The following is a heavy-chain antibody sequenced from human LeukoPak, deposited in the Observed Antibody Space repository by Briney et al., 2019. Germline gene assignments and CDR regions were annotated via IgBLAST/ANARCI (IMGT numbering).Heavy chain of an antibody. CDR3: ARVPLFGWAPYYYYYYMDV. D-gene: IGHD3-10*01. CDR2: IYYSGST. V-gene: IGHV4-59*01. CDR1: GGSISSYY. Sequence: KPSETLSLTCTVSGGSISSYYWSWIRQPPGKGLEWIGYIYYSGSTNYNPSLKSRVTISVDTSKNQFSLKLSSVTAADTAVYYCARVPLFGWAPYYYYYYMDVWGKGTTVTVSS. J-gene: IGHJ6*03.